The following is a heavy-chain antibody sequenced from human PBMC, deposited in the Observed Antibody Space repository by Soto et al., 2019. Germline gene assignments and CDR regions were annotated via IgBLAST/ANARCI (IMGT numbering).Heavy chain of an antibody. CDR1: GVTFSGFG. D-gene: IGHD3-16*01. J-gene: IGHJ4*02. Sequence: GESLRLSCAASGVTFSGFGMHWVRQAPGKGLEWVAIIWYDGSDKYYADSVKGRFTISRDNSKNTLYLQMNSLRAEDTAVYHCAFGNLSYYFDFWGQGTPVTVSS. CDR2: IWYDGSDK. CDR3: AFGNLSYYFDF. V-gene: IGHV3-33*08.